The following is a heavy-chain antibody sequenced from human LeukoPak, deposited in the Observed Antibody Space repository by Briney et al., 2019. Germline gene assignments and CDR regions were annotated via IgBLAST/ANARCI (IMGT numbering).Heavy chain of an antibody. CDR3: AKEAGDPEDIVVVPPDDAFDI. CDR2: IKQDGSEK. Sequence: PGGSLRLSCAASGFTFSSYWMSWVRQAPGKGLEWVANIKQDGSEKYYVDSVKGRFTISRDNSKNTLYLQMNSLRAEDTAVYYCAKEAGDPEDIVVVPPDDAFDIWGQGTMVTVSS. D-gene: IGHD2-2*01. J-gene: IGHJ3*02. V-gene: IGHV3-7*01. CDR1: GFTFSSYW.